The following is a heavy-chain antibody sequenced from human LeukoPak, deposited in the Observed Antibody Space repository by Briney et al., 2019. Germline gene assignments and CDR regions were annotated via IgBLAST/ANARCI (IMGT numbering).Heavy chain of an antibody. CDR1: GGTFSSYA. CDR3: ARGGYDFWSGSRNPYYFDY. CDR2: IIPIFGTA. J-gene: IGHJ4*02. D-gene: IGHD3-3*01. Sequence: ASVKVSCKASGGTFSSYAISWVRQAPGQGLEWMGGIIPIFGTANYAQKFQGRVTITADESTSTAYMELSSLRSEDTAVYYCARGGYDFWSGSRNPYYFDYWGQGTLVTVSS. V-gene: IGHV1-69*13.